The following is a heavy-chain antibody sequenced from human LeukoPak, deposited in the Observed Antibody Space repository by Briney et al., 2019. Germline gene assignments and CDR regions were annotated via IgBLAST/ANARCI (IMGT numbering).Heavy chain of an antibody. J-gene: IGHJ6*03. Sequence: GGSLRLSCAASGFTFSSYAMHWVRQAPGKGLEYVSAISSNGGSTYYANSVKGRFTISRDNSKNTLYLQMGSLRAEDMAVYYCARGLWFGESTLDYYMDVWGKGPTVTVSS. D-gene: IGHD3-10*01. CDR3: ARGLWFGESTLDYYMDV. V-gene: IGHV3-64*01. CDR1: GFTFSSYA. CDR2: ISSNGGST.